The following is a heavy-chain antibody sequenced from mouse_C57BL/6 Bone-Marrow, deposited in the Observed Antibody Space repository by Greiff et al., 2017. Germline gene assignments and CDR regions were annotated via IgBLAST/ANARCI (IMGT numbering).Heavy chain of an antibody. CDR1: GFTFSDYG. V-gene: IGHV5-15*01. J-gene: IGHJ4*01. CDR2: ISNLAYSI. D-gene: IGHD1-1*01. Sequence: DVHLVESGGGLVQPGGSLKLSCAASGFTFSDYGMAWVRQAPRKGPEWVAFISNLAYSIYYADTVTGRFTLSRENAKNTLYLEMSSLRSEDTAMYYCARLYYYYAMDYWGQGTSVTVSS. CDR3: ARLYYYYAMDY.